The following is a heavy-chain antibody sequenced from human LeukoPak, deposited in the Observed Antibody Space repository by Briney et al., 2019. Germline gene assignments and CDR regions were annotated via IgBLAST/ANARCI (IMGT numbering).Heavy chain of an antibody. Sequence: SETLSLTCTVSGGSISSYYWSWIRQPPGKGLEWIGYIYYSGSTNYNPSLKSRVTISVDTSKNQFSLKLSSVTAADTAVYYCAREKIGVAGTGGAFDIWGQGTMVTVSS. CDR3: AREKIGVAGTGGAFDI. CDR1: GGSISSYY. D-gene: IGHD6-19*01. V-gene: IGHV4-59*01. CDR2: IYYSGST. J-gene: IGHJ3*02.